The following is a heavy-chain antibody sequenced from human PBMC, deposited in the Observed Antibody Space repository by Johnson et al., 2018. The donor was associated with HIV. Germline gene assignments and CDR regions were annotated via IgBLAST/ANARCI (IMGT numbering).Heavy chain of an antibody. CDR3: ARVLGTSDAFDI. V-gene: IGHV3-48*04. D-gene: IGHD1-1*01. CDR1: RFTFDDYG. CDR2: ISSSGSTI. J-gene: IGHJ3*02. Sequence: VQLVESGGGVVRPGGSLRLSCAASRFTFDDYGMSWVRQGSGKGLEWVSYISSSGSTIYYADSVKGRFTISRDNAKNSLYLQMNSLRAEDTAVYYCARVLGTSDAFDIWGQGTMVTVSS.